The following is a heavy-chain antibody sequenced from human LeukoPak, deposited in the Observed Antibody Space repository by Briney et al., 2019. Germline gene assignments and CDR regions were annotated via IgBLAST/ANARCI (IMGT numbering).Heavy chain of an antibody. D-gene: IGHD2-2*02. J-gene: IGHJ5*02. V-gene: IGHV3-49*04. CDR1: GFTFGDYA. CDR2: IRSKAYGGTT. Sequence: GGSLRLSSTASGFTFGDYAMSWVRQAPGKGLEWVGFIRSKAYGGTTEYAASVKGRFTISRDDSKSIAYLQMNSLKTEDTAVYYCTRFREVVPAAITGWFDPWGQGTLVTVSS. CDR3: TRFREVVPAAITGWFDP.